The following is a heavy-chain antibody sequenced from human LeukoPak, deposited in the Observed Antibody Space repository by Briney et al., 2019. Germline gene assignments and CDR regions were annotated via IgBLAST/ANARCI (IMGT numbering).Heavy chain of an antibody. CDR3: AKPYYDILTGSSSLYSPWDY. CDR2: ISYDGSNK. V-gene: IGHV3-30*18. D-gene: IGHD3-9*01. Sequence: GGSLRLSCAASGFTFSSYGMHWVRQAPGKGLEWVAVISYDGSNKYYADSVKGRFTISRDNSKNTLYLQMNSLRAEDTAVYYCAKPYYDILTGSSSLYSPWDYWGQGTLVTVSP. CDR1: GFTFSSYG. J-gene: IGHJ4*02.